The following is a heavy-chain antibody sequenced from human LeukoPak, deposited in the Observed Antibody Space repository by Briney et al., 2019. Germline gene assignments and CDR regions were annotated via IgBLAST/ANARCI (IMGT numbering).Heavy chain of an antibody. D-gene: IGHD3-10*01. CDR1: GFTFTDYY. CDR2: IGTAGDT. V-gene: IGHV3-13*01. J-gene: IGHJ6*03. CDR3: ARVSSKTMVRELITKKHYYYMDV. Sequence: GGSLRLSCAASGFTFTDYYMSWIRQATGKGLEWVSAIGTAGDTYYPGSVKGRFTISRENAKNSLYLQMNSLRAGDTAVYYCARVSSKTMVRELITKKHYYYMDVWGKGTTVTISS.